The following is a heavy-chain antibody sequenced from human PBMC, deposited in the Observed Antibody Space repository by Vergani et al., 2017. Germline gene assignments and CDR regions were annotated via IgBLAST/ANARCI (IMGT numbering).Heavy chain of an antibody. Sequence: QVQLVQSGAEVKKPGASVKVSCKASGYTFTSYGISWARQAAGQGLEWMGWISAYNGNTNYAQKLQGRVTMTTDTSTSTDYMELMSLRSDDTAVYYCARDLSATGTYYMDVWGKGTTVTVSS. CDR2: ISAYNGNT. D-gene: IGHD1-1*01. CDR1: GYTFTSYG. J-gene: IGHJ6*03. V-gene: IGHV1-18*01. CDR3: ARDLSATGTYYMDV.